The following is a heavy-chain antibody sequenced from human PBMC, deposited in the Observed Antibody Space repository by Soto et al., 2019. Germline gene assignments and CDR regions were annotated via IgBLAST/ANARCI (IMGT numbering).Heavy chain of an antibody. Sequence: ASVKVSCKASGDTFSSYAISWVRQAPGKGLEWMGKIIPTFGRTNYAQKFQGRLTISADDPTSTAYMELSSLLSEDTAVYYCARDPLSSFAMDVWGQGTSVTVSS. CDR3: ARDPLSSFAMDV. J-gene: IGHJ6*02. V-gene: IGHV1-69*13. CDR2: IIPTFGRT. D-gene: IGHD3-10*02. CDR1: GDTFSSYA.